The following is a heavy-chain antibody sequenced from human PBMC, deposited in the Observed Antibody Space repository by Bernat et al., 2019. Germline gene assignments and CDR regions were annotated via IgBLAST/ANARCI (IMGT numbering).Heavy chain of an antibody. J-gene: IGHJ3*02. V-gene: IGHV4-38-2*02. Sequence: QVQLQESGPGLVKPSETLSLTCAVSGYSISSGYYWGWIRQPPGKGLEWIGSIYHSGSTYYNPSLKSRVTISVDTSKNQFSLKLSSVTAADTAVYYCAGDVCFVGEGYGFWSDDAFDIWGQGTMVTVSS. CDR2: IYHSGST. CDR3: AGDVCFVGEGYGFWSDDAFDI. CDR1: GYSISSGYY. D-gene: IGHD3-3*01.